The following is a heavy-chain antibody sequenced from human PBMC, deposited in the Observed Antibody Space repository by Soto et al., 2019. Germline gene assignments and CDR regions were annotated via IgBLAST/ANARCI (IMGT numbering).Heavy chain of an antibody. CDR2: IYYSGST. J-gene: IGHJ3*02. CDR3: ARHSDHFDI. V-gene: IGHV4-59*08. D-gene: IGHD3-10*01. Sequence: PSETLSLTCTVSGGSISSYYWSWIRQPPGKGLEWIGYIYYSGSTNYNPSLKSRVTISVDTSKNQFSLKLSSVTAADTAVYYCARHSDHFDIWGQGTMGTVSS. CDR1: GGSISSYY.